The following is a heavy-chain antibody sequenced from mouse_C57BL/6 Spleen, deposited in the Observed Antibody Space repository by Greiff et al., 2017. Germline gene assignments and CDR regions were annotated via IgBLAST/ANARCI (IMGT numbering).Heavy chain of an antibody. CDR3: VIYDGYYYAMDY. CDR2: IHPNSGST. V-gene: IGHV1-64*01. J-gene: IGHJ4*01. D-gene: IGHD2-3*01. Sequence: VQLQQPGAELVKPGASVQLSCKASGYTFTSYWMHWVKQRPGQGLEWIGMIHPNSGSTNYNEKFKSKATLTVDKSSSTAYMQLSSLTSEDSAVYYCVIYDGYYYAMDYWGQGTSVTVSS. CDR1: GYTFTSYW.